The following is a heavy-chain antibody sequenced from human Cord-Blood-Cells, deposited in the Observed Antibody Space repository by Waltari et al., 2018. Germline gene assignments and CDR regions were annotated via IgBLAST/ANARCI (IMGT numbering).Heavy chain of an antibody. V-gene: IGHV3-30-3*01. CDR1: GFTFSSYA. CDR3: ASQLGMGAFDI. Sequence: QVQLVESGGGVVQPGRSLRLSCAASGFTFSSYAMPWVRQAPGKGLEWVAVISYDGSNKYYADSVKGRFTISRDNSKNTLYLQMNSLRAEDTAVYYCASQLGMGAFDIWGQGTMVTVSS. D-gene: IGHD7-27*01. CDR2: ISYDGSNK. J-gene: IGHJ3*02.